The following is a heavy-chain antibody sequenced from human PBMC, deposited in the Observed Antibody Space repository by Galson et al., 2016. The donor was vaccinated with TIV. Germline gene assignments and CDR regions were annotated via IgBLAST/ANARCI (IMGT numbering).Heavy chain of an antibody. D-gene: IGHD2-21*02. J-gene: IGHJ4*02. V-gene: IGHV1-69*13. CDR1: GGTFDNYP. CDR2: IIPISAIA. Sequence: SVKVSCKASGGTFDNYPITWVRQAPGQGLEWMGGIIPISAIADNAQKFQGRISITADESTSTAYMELSSLRSEDTAVYYCARLTPCGGDCYYFDSWGQGTLVTVSS. CDR3: ARLTPCGGDCYYFDS.